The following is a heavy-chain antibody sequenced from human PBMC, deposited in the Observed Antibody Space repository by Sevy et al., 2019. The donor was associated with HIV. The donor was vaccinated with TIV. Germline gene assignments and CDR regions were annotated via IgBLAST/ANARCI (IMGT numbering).Heavy chain of an antibody. CDR1: GFTFSSYA. V-gene: IGHV3-23*01. CDR3: AKDKYRATGRPFDY. Sequence: GGSLRLSCAASGFTFSSYAMSWVRKAPGKGLEWVSAISGSGGSTYYADSVKGRFTISRDNSKNTLYMQMNSLRAEDTAVYYCAKDKYRATGRPFDYWGQGTLVTVSS. J-gene: IGHJ4*02. D-gene: IGHD1-1*01. CDR2: ISGSGGST.